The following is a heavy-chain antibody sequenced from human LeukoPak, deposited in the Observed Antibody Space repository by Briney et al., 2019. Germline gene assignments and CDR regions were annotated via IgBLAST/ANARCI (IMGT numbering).Heavy chain of an antibody. CDR2: LYSGGAT. Sequence: GGSLRLSCAASGFTVSSNYMSWVRQPAGKGLEWVSVLYSGGATFYADSVEGRFTITRDTSKNTLYLQMNDLRADDTAVYYCTKLKGWSGEGFFDYWGQGTLVTVSS. V-gene: IGHV3-53*01. J-gene: IGHJ4*02. CDR1: GFTVSSNY. CDR3: TKLKGWSGEGFFDY. D-gene: IGHD6-19*01.